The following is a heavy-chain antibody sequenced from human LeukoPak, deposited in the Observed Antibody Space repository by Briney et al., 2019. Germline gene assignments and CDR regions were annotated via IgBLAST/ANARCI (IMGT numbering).Heavy chain of an antibody. CDR2: ISYDGNNK. Sequence: GGSLRLSCAASGFTFSNYPIHWVRQAPGKGLEWVALISYDGNNKYYADSVKGRFTISKDNSKNMLYLQMNSLTTEDTAVYYCARDGPFFDYWGQGTLVTVSS. CDR1: GFTFSNYP. CDR3: ARDGPFFDY. V-gene: IGHV3-30-3*01. D-gene: IGHD3/OR15-3a*01. J-gene: IGHJ4*02.